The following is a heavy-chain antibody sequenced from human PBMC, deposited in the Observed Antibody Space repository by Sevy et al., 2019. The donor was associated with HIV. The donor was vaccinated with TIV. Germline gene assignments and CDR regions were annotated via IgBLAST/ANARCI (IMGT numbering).Heavy chain of an antibody. CDR3: ARFAYGDYVLGFDP. CDR1: GGSISSGDYY. Sequence: SETLSLTCTVSGGSISSGDYYWSWIRQPPGKGLEWIWNIYYSGSTYYNPSLKSRVTISVDTSKNQFSLKLSAVTAADTAVYYCARFAYGDYVLGFDPWGQGTLVTVSS. CDR2: IYYSGST. D-gene: IGHD4-17*01. J-gene: IGHJ5*02. V-gene: IGHV4-30-4*01.